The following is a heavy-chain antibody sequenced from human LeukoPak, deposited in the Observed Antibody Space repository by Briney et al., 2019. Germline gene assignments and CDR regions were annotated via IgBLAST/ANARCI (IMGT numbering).Heavy chain of an antibody. J-gene: IGHJ3*02. CDR1: GFTLSSYW. CDR3: ARETLINVDAFDI. V-gene: IGHV3-74*01. D-gene: IGHD3-16*01. Sequence: GGSLRLSCAASGFTLSSYWMHWVRQAPGKGLVWVSRINSDGSSTGYADSVKGRFTISRDNAKNTLYLQMNSLRAEDTAAYYCARETLINVDAFDIWGQGTMVTVSS. CDR2: INSDGSST.